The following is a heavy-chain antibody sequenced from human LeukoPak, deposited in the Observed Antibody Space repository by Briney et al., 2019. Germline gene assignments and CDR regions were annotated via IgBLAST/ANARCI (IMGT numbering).Heavy chain of an antibody. J-gene: IGHJ3*02. V-gene: IGHV1-18*01. CDR1: GYTFTSYG. Sequence: VASVKVSCKASGYTFTSYGTGWVRQAPGQGLEWMGWISAYNGNTNYAQKLQGRVTMTTDTSTSTAYMELRSLRSDDTAVYYCARGSYYYDSSGYSVDDDAFDIWGQGTMVTVSS. CDR2: ISAYNGNT. CDR3: ARGSYYYDSSGYSVDDDAFDI. D-gene: IGHD3-22*01.